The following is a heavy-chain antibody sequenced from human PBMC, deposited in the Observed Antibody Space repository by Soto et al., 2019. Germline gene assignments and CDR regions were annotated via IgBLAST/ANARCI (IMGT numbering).Heavy chain of an antibody. CDR3: ARGYGTWYYFDY. V-gene: IGHV1-3*01. Sequence: ASVKVSCKASGNTFTSYAMHWVRQAPGQRLEWMGWINAGNGNTKYSQKFQGRVTITRDTSASTAYMELSSLRSEDTAIYYCARGYGTWYYFDYWGQGTLVTVSS. CDR2: INAGNGNT. J-gene: IGHJ4*02. D-gene: IGHD1-7*01. CDR1: GNTFTSYA.